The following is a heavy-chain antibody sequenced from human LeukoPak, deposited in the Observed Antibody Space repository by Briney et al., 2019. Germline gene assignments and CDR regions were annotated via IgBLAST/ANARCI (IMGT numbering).Heavy chain of an antibody. J-gene: IGHJ4*02. CDR2: ISSSSSYT. CDR3: ARDLYRLMVVTPGWNY. CDR1: GFTFSDYY. D-gene: IGHD4-23*01. Sequence: GGSLRLSCAASGFTFSDYYMSWIRQAPGKGLEWVSCISSSSSYTNYADSVKGRFTISRDNAKNSLYLQMNSLRAEDTAVYYCARDLYRLMVVTPGWNYWGQGTLVTVSS. V-gene: IGHV3-11*05.